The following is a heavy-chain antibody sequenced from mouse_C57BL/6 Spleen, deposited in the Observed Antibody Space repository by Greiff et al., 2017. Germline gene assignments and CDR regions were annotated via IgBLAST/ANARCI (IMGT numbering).Heavy chain of an antibody. CDR3: ARSGGCSSYVAWFAY. CDR2: IYPGDGDT. J-gene: IGHJ3*01. V-gene: IGHV1-82*01. CDR1: GYAFTSSW. Sequence: VQLQQSGPELVKPGASVKISCKASGYAFTSSWMNWVKQRPGKGLEWIGRIYPGDGDTNYNGKFKGKATLTADKSSSTAYMQLSSLTSEDSAVYFCARSGGCSSYVAWFAYWGQGTLVTVSA. D-gene: IGHD1-1*01.